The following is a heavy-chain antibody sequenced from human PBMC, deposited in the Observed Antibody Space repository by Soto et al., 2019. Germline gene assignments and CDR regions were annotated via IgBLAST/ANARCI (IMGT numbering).Heavy chain of an antibody. Sequence: EVRLVESGGGLVQPGGSLRLSCAASGFTFSTYWMHWVRQAPGKGLVWVSRINGDGTTTQYADSVKGRFTISRDNAKNTLYLQMNILRGDDTAMYYCASIPMVRGPSDYWGQGTLVTVSS. CDR2: INGDGTTT. CDR1: GFTFSTYW. V-gene: IGHV3-74*02. J-gene: IGHJ4*02. CDR3: ASIPMVRGPSDY. D-gene: IGHD3-10*01.